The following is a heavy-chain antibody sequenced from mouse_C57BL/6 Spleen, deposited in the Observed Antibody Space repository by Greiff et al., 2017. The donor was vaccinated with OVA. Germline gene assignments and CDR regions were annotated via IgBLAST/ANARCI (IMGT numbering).Heavy chain of an antibody. V-gene: IGHV2-2*01. Sequence: QVQLKESGPGLVQPSQCLSIPCTVSGFSFTSYGVHWVRQSPGKGLEWLGVIWSGGSTDYNAAFISRLSISKDNSKSQVFFKMNSLQADDTAIYYCARNYYYVSPYYFDYWGQGTTLTVSS. CDR1: GFSFTSYG. CDR2: IWSGGST. CDR3: ARNYYYVSPYYFDY. J-gene: IGHJ2*01. D-gene: IGHD1-1*01.